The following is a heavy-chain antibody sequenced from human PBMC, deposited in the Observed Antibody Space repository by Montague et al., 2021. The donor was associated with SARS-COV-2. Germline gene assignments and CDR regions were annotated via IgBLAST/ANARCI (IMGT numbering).Heavy chain of an antibody. J-gene: IGHJ4*02. CDR1: GGSVASGNFY. CDR2: MYYTGHT. CDR3: ARSRANVPSRPGFDY. D-gene: IGHD6-6*01. V-gene: IGHV4-61*01. Sequence: SETLSLTCTVSGGSVASGNFYWSWILQPPGKGLEWIGYMYYTGHTNYNPSLESRVTMPVDPSKNQFSLTLTSVTAADTAVYYCARSRANVPSRPGFDYWGQGALVTVSS.